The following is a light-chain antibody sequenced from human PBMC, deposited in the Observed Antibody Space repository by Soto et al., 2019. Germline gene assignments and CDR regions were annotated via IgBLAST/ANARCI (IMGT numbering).Light chain of an antibody. V-gene: IGLV2-14*01. CDR2: AVS. CDR3: SSVTSSSTLRTLEVV. Sequence: QSVLTQPASVSGSPGRSITISCSGTSSDDGAYNYVSWYQQHPGKAPKLLIYAVSHRPSGVSNRFSGSKSGNTASLTISGLQAEDEGDYYCSSVTSSSTLRTLEVVFGGGTQLTVL. J-gene: IGLJ2*01. CDR1: SSDDGAYNY.